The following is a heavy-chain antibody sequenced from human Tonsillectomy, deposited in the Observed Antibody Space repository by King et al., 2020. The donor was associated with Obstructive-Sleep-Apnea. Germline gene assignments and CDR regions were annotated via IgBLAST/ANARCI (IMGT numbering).Heavy chain of an antibody. CDR2: ISSSSSHI. CDR3: ARDRISGYYPIPYYYYGMDV. D-gene: IGHD3-22*01. J-gene: IGHJ6*02. CDR1: GFTFSSYS. V-gene: IGHV3-21*01. Sequence: VQLVESGGGLVKPGGSLRLSCAASGFTFSSYSMNWVRQAPGKGLEVSSISSSSSHIYYADSVKGRFTISRDNAKNSLYLQMNSLRAEDTAVYYCARDRISGYYPIPYYYYGMDVWGQGTTVTVSS.